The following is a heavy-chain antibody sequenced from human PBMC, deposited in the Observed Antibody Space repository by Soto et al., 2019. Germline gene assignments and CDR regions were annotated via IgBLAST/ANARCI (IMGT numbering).Heavy chain of an antibody. CDR3: ARGHNYDSSGYFNWFDP. J-gene: IGHJ5*02. Sequence: QVQLVQSGAEVKKPGSSVKVSCKASGGTFSSYAISWVRQAPGQGLEWMGGIIPIFGKPNSAQKFQCRVTITAEQSTSTAYMELTSLRSEDTAVYYYARGHNYDSSGYFNWFDPWGQGTLVTVSS. CDR1: GGTFSSYA. CDR2: IIPIFGKP. D-gene: IGHD3-22*01. V-gene: IGHV1-69*01.